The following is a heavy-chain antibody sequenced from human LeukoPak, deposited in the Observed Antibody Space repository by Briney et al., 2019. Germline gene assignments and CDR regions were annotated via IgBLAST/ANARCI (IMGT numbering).Heavy chain of an antibody. Sequence: PGGSLRLSCAASGFTFSSYAMSWVRQAPGKGLEWVSAISGSGGSTYYADSVKGRFTISRDNSKNTLYLQMNSLRAEDTAVYYCAKDQAVVVVVAANKNWFDPWGQGTLVTVSS. CDR1: GFTFSSYA. CDR3: AKDQAVVVVVAANKNWFDP. J-gene: IGHJ5*02. CDR2: ISGSGGST. D-gene: IGHD2-15*01. V-gene: IGHV3-23*01.